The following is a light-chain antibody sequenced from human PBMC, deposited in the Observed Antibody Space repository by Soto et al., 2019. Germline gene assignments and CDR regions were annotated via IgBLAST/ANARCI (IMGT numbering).Light chain of an antibody. CDR3: SSYTRSSTLVV. J-gene: IGLJ2*01. Sequence: QSALTQPASVSVSPGQSITISCTGTSSDGGGYNYVSWYQQHPGKAHKLMIYDVSNRPSGVSNRFSGSKSGNTASLTISGLQAEDEADYYCSSYTRSSTLVVFGGGTKGTVL. V-gene: IGLV2-14*01. CDR1: SSDGGGYNY. CDR2: DVS.